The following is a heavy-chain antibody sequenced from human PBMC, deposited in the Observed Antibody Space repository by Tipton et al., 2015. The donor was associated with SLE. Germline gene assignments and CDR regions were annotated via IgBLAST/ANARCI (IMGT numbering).Heavy chain of an antibody. J-gene: IGHJ4*02. CDR2: ISDNGNTI. D-gene: IGHD2-15*01. V-gene: IGHV3-48*03. CDR3: ARGYCSGGSCYSGGY. CDR1: GFIFSNYE. Sequence: SLRLSCAASGFIFSNYEMNWVRQAPGKGLEWVSYISDNGNTIYYADSVKGRFTISRDNAKNSLYLQMNSLRAEDTAIYYCARGYCSGGSCYSGGYWGQGTLVTVSS.